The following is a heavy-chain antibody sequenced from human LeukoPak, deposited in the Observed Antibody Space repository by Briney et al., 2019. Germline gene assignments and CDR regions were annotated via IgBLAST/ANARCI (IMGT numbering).Heavy chain of an antibody. CDR3: ARTYYDFWSGYYTPHTFDY. CDR1: GGSISSYY. Sequence: SETLSLTCTVSGGSISSYYWSWIRQPPGKGLEWIGYIYYSGSTNYNPSLKSRVTISVDTSKNQSSLKLSSVTAADTAVYYCARTYYDFWSGYYTPHTFDYWGQGTLVTVSS. J-gene: IGHJ4*02. D-gene: IGHD3-3*01. V-gene: IGHV4-59*01. CDR2: IYYSGST.